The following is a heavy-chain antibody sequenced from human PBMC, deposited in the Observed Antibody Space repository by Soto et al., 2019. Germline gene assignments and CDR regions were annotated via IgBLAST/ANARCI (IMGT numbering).Heavy chain of an antibody. D-gene: IGHD5-18*01. CDR1: GYTFTGYY. J-gene: IGHJ4*02. V-gene: IGHV1-46*01. CDR2: INPSGGST. Sequence: GSSVKVSCNASGYTFTGYYMHWVRQAPGQGLEWMGIINPSGGSTSYAQKFKGRVSMTMDTYTSTVYMELXSLRXEDTAVYYCARDRDRAXDYWGLGXLVTVSS. CDR3: ARDRDRAXDY.